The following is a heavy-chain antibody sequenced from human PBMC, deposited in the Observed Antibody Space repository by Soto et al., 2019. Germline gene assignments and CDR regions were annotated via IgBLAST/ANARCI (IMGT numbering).Heavy chain of an antibody. D-gene: IGHD4-4*01. CDR2: IYYSGST. V-gene: IGHV4-31*03. CDR1: GGSISSGGYY. J-gene: IGHJ6*02. CDR3: ARDEYSNAKGMDV. Sequence: SETLSLTCTVSGGSISSGGYYWSWIRQHPGKGLEWIGYIYYSGSTYYNPSLKSRVTISVDTSKNQFSLRLSSVTAADTAVYYCARDEYSNAKGMDVWGQGTTVTVSS.